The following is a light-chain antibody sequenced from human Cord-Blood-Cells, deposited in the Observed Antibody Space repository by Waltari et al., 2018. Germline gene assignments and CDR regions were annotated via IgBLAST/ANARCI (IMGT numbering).Light chain of an antibody. CDR3: QQYYSYPRT. Sequence: AIRMTQSPSSFSASTGDRVTITCRASQGISSYLAWYQQKPGKAPKLLIYAASTLQSGVPPRFSGSGSGTDFTLTISCLHSEDFATYYCQQYYSYPRTFGQGTKVEIK. CDR2: AAS. J-gene: IGKJ1*01. CDR1: QGISSY. V-gene: IGKV1-8*01.